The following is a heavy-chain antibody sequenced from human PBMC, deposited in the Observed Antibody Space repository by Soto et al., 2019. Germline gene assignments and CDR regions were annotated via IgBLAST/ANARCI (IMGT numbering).Heavy chain of an antibody. CDR3: ARDHYDFWSGYGIDY. D-gene: IGHD3-3*01. CDR2: ISAYNGNT. J-gene: IGHJ4*02. V-gene: IGHV1-18*01. Sequence: QVQLVQSGAEVKKPGASVKVSCKASGYTFTSYGISWVRQAPGQGLEWMGWISAYNGNTNYAQKLQGRVTMTTDTSTXTAXXXXXXXRSDDTAVYYCARDHYDFWSGYGIDYWGQGTLVTVSS. CDR1: GYTFTSYG.